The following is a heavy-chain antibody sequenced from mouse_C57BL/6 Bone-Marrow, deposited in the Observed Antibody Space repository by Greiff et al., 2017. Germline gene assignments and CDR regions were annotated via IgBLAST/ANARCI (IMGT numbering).Heavy chain of an antibody. V-gene: IGHV1-5*01. CDR1: GYTFTSYW. CDR3: TSSGPITTVVAPMDY. J-gene: IGHJ4*01. Sequence: EVQLQQSGTVLARPGASVKMSCKTSGYTFTSYWMHWVKQRPGQGLEWIGAIYPGNSDTSYNQKFKGKAKLTAVTSASTAYMELSSLTNEDSAVYYCTSSGPITTVVAPMDYWGQGTSVTVSS. CDR2: IYPGNSDT. D-gene: IGHD1-1*01.